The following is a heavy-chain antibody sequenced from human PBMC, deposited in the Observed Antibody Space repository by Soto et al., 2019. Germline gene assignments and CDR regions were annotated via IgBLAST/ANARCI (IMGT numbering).Heavy chain of an antibody. D-gene: IGHD2-8*01. CDR2: INHSGGT. J-gene: IGHJ5*02. CDR3: ARGRETNGVSNWFDP. V-gene: IGHV4-34*01. Sequence: QVQLQQWGAGLLKPSETLSLTCAVYGGSFSGYYWSWIRQPPGKGLEWIGEINHSGGTNYNPSLKSRVTISVDTSKNQFSLKLSSVTAADTAVYYCARGRETNGVSNWFDPWGQGTLVTVSS. CDR1: GGSFSGYY.